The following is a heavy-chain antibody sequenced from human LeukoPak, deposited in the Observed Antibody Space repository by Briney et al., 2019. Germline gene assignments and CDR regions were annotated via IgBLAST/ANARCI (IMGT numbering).Heavy chain of an antibody. V-gene: IGHV4-59*08. D-gene: IGHD3-3*01. J-gene: IGHJ4*02. Sequence: SETLSLACTVSDGSISSYYWSWIRQPPGKGLEWIGYIYYSGSTNYNPSLKSRVTISVDTSKNQFSLKLSSVTAADTAVYYCARRADFWSGNFDYWGQGTLVTVSS. CDR1: DGSISSYY. CDR3: ARRADFWSGNFDY. CDR2: IYYSGST.